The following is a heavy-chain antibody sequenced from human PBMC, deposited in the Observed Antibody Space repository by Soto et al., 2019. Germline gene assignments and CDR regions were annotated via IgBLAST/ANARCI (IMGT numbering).Heavy chain of an antibody. V-gene: IGHV1-69*13. CDR2: IIPIFGTA. J-gene: IGHJ4*02. Sequence: SVKVSCKASGGTFSSYAISWVRQAPGQGLEWMGGIIPIFGTANYAQKFQGRVTITADESTSTAYMELSSLRSEDTAVYYCARVGRGMVDYFDYWGQGTLVTVSS. CDR1: GGTFSSYA. D-gene: IGHD1-26*01. CDR3: ARVGRGMVDYFDY.